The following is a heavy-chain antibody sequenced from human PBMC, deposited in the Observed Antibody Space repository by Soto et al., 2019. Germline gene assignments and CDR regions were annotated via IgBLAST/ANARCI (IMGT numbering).Heavy chain of an antibody. D-gene: IGHD3-9*01. CDR3: ARDPLSLTGSTHPFYYGMDV. J-gene: IGHJ6*02. V-gene: IGHV1-69*06. CDR2: IIPIFGTA. Sequence: AASVKVSCKASGGTFSSYAISWVRQAPGQGLEWMGGIIPIFGTANYAQKFQGRVTITADKSTSTAYMELSSLRSEDTAVYYCARDPLSLTGSTHPFYYGMDVWGQGTTVTVSS. CDR1: GGTFSSYA.